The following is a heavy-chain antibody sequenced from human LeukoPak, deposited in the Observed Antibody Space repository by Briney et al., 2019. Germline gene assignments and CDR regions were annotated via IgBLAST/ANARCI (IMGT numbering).Heavy chain of an antibody. V-gene: IGHV1-18*01. Sequence: ASVKVSCKASGYTFTSYGISWVRQAPGQGLEWMGWISAYNGNSNYAQKLQGRVTMTTDTSTSTAYMELRSLRSDDTAVYYCARRGYDFWSGYQIDYWGQGTLVTVSS. J-gene: IGHJ4*02. CDR1: GYTFTSYG. D-gene: IGHD3-3*01. CDR2: ISAYNGNS. CDR3: ARRGYDFWSGYQIDY.